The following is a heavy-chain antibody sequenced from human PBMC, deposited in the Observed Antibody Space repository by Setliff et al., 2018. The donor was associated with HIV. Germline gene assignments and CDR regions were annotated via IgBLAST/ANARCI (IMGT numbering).Heavy chain of an antibody. J-gene: IGHJ4*02. Sequence: LSLTCTVSGGSISSSSYYWGWIRQAPGKGLEWLGRSRSKSEGYATYYAASVKDRFIISRDESKTALFLQMNSLRTEDAAIYYCALMLRGIPFWGRGTLVTVSS. CDR3: ALMLRGIPF. CDR1: GGSISSSSYY. D-gene: IGHD3-10*01. CDR2: SRSKSEGYAT. V-gene: IGHV3-72*01.